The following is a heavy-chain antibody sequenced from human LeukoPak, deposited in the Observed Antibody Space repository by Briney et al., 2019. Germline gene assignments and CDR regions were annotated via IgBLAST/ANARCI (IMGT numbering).Heavy chain of an antibody. Sequence: ASVKVSCKASGYTFTSYGISWVRQAPGQGLEWMGWISAYNGNTNYAQKLQGRVTMTTDTSTSTAYMELRSLRSDDTAVYYCAKDQPRYYYGSGSYFCCDYWGQGTLATVSS. D-gene: IGHD3-10*01. CDR1: GYTFTSYG. J-gene: IGHJ4*02. CDR2: ISAYNGNT. CDR3: AKDQPRYYYGSGSYFCCDY. V-gene: IGHV1-18*01.